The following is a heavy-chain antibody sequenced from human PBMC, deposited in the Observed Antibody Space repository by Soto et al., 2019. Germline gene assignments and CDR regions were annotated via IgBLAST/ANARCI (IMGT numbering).Heavy chain of an antibody. CDR3: ARYRGYSSSSEYYDGMDV. J-gene: IGHJ6*02. CDR1: GGSVSSGSYY. CDR2: IYYSGST. D-gene: IGHD6-6*01. Sequence: SETLSLTCTVSGGSVSSGSYYWSWIRQPPGKGLEWIGYIYYSGSTNYNPSLKSRVTISVDTSKNQFSLKLSSVTAADTAVYYCARYRGYSSSSEYYDGMDVCGQGTTVLVSS. V-gene: IGHV4-61*01.